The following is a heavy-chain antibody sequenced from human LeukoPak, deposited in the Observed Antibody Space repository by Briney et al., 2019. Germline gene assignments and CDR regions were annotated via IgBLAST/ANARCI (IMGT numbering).Heavy chain of an antibody. D-gene: IGHD6-19*01. V-gene: IGHV4-39*01. J-gene: IGHJ4*02. CDR2: IYYSGST. Sequence: TSETLSLTCTVSGGSISSYYWGWIRQPREKGLEWIGGIYYSGSTYYNASLKSRGTISVDTSKNQFSLKLNSVTAADTAVYFCARQVVAVAGTGYFDYWGQGTLVTVSS. CDR1: GGSISSYY. CDR3: ARQVVAVAGTGYFDY.